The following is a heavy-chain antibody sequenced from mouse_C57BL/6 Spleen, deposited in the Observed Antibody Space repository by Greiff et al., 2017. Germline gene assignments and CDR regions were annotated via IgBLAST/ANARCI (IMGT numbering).Heavy chain of an antibody. CDR2: IYPGDGDT. V-gene: IGHV1-80*01. J-gene: IGHJ2*01. CDR3: ARRGDYGSVFDY. Sequence: QVQLKQSGAELVKPGASVKISCKASGYAFSSYWMNWVKQRPGKGLEWIGQIYPGDGDTNYNGKFKGKATLTADKSSSTAYMQLSSLTSEDSAVYFCARRGDYGSVFDYWGQGTTLTVAS. D-gene: IGHD1-1*01. CDR1: GYAFSSYW.